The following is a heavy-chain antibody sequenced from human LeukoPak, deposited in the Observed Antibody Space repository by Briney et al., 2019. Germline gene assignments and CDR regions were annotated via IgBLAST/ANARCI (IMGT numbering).Heavy chain of an antibody. CDR3: ARDGSTSRYYYGMDI. CDR1: GFTFSTYA. D-gene: IGHD2-2*01. CDR2: ISGGGDST. Sequence: GGSLRLSCAASGFTFSTYAMNWVRQAPGKGLEWVSGISGGGDSTYCADSVKGRFTVSRDNSKNTLYLQMNSLRAEDTAVYYCARDGSTSRYYYGMDIWGQGTTVTVSS. J-gene: IGHJ6*02. V-gene: IGHV3-23*01.